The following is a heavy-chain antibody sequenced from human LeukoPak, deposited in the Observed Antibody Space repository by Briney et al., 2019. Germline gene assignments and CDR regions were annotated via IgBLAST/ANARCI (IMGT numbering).Heavy chain of an antibody. CDR2: ISAYNGNT. V-gene: IGHV1-18*01. CDR1: GYTFTSYG. D-gene: IGHD3-3*01. Sequence: ASVKVSCKASGYTFTSYGISWVRQAPGQGLEWMGWISAYNGNTNYAQKLQGRVTMTTDTSTSTAYMELRSLRSDDTAVYYCARDQRGSDFWSDELWGAGWFDPWGQGTLVTVSS. J-gene: IGHJ5*02. CDR3: ARDQRGSDFWSDELWGAGWFDP.